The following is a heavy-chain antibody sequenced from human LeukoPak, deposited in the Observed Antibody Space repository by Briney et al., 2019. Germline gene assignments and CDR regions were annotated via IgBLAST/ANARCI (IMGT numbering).Heavy chain of an antibody. CDR1: GYTFTIYA. Sequence: RASVKVSFTASGYTFTIYAMHWVRQAPGQRKEWMGWINAGNGNTKYSQKLQGRVTITRDTAASTAYMELSSLRSEDPAVYYCARGRYTSGWYCIDYWGQGTLVPVSS. D-gene: IGHD6-19*01. CDR3: ARGRYTSGWYCIDY. V-gene: IGHV1-3*01. CDR2: INAGNGNT. J-gene: IGHJ4*02.